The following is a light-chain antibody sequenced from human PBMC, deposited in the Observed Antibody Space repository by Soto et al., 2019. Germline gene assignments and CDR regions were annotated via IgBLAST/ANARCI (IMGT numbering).Light chain of an antibody. V-gene: IGKV3D-15*01. CDR3: QQYNNWPLT. Sequence: EIVITQSPATLSVSPGERATLSCRASQSVSSNLAWYQQNPGQAPRLLISGASTRATGIPARFSGSGSGTEFTLTISSLQSEDFAVYYCQQYNNWPLTFGGGTKVEIK. CDR1: QSVSSN. CDR2: GAS. J-gene: IGKJ4*01.